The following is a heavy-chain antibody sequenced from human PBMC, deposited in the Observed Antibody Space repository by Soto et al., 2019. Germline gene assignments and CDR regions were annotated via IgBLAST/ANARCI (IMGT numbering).Heavy chain of an antibody. CDR2: IYYSGST. Sequence: QVQLQESGPGLVKPSETLSLTCTVSGGSISSYYWSWIRQPPGKGLEWIGYIYYSGSTNYNPSLKSRVTISVDTSKNQFSLKLSSVTAADTAVYYCARAGPDYDLLTGYPTIDYWGQGTLVTVSS. CDR3: ARAGPDYDLLTGYPTIDY. D-gene: IGHD3-9*01. V-gene: IGHV4-59*01. J-gene: IGHJ4*02. CDR1: GGSISSYY.